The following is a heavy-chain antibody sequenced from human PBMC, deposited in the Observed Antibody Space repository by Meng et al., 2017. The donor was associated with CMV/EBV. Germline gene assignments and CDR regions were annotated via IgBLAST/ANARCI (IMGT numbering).Heavy chain of an antibody. V-gene: IGHV4-59*01. Sequence: GSLRLSCTVSGGSISSYSWSWIRQPPGKGLEWIGYIYYSGSTNYNPSLKSRVTISVDTSKNQFSLKLSSVTAADTAVYYCARDRSGGYYYYWGQGTLVTVSS. J-gene: IGHJ4*02. CDR1: GGSISSYS. CDR3: ARDRSGGYYYY. CDR2: IYYSGST. D-gene: IGHD3-22*01.